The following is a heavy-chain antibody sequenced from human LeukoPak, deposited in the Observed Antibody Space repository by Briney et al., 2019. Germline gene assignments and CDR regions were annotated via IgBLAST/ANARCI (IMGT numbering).Heavy chain of an antibody. CDR1: GGSFSGYY. J-gene: IGHJ6*03. CDR3: ARMRGLVRRGPYYYMDV. CDR2: INHSGST. D-gene: IGHD6-19*01. V-gene: IGHV4-34*01. Sequence: PSETLSLTCAVYGGSFSGYYWSWIRQPPGKGLEWIGEINHSGSTNYNPSLKSRVTISVDTSKNQFSLKLSSVTAADTAVYYCARMRGLVRRGPYYYMDVWGKGTTVTVSS.